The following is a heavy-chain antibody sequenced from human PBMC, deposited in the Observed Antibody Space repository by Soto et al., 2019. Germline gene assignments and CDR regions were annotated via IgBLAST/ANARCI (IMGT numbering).Heavy chain of an antibody. V-gene: IGHV2-5*01. CDR3: ALRGHCSGDTCYSA. Sequence: ITLKESGPTLVKPTQTLTLTCTFSGFSLTTGGVGVGWIRQPPGKALEWLALIYWRDEKRYSPSLKSRLTITKDTSKNQVVLTMTNMDPVDTATYYCALRGHCSGDTCYSAWGQGTLVTVSS. D-gene: IGHD2-15*01. CDR1: GFSLTTGGVG. J-gene: IGHJ5*02. CDR2: IYWRDEK.